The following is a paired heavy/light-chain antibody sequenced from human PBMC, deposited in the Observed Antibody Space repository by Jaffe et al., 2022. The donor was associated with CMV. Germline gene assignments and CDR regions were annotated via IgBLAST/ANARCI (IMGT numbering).Light chain of an antibody. Sequence: EIVLTQSPATLSLSPGERATLSCRATQSVNNYLAWYQQKPGQAPRLLIYDASNRATGIPARFSGSGSGTDFTLTISSLEPEDFAVYYCQQRSNWPRLFTFGPGTKVDIK. CDR3: QQRSNWPRLFT. CDR1: QSVNNY. J-gene: IGKJ3*01. V-gene: IGKV3-11*01. CDR2: DAS.
Heavy chain of an antibody. CDR1: GFTFSNYG. V-gene: IGHV3-33*06. CDR3: AKDLFSGCSGDCYPDY. D-gene: IGHD2-21*02. J-gene: IGHJ4*02. CDR2: IWYDGSSK. Sequence: QVQLVESGGGVVQPGRSLRLSCAASGFTFSNYGMYWVRQAPGKGLEWVALIWYDGSSKYYADSVKGRFTISRDNSKNTLYLQMNSLRAEDTAVYYCAKDLFSGCSGDCYPDYWGQGTLVTVSS.